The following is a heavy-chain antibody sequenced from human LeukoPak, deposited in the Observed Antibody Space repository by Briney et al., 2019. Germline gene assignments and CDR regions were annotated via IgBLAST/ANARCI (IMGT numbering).Heavy chain of an antibody. D-gene: IGHD6-19*01. CDR1: GFTFIDYD. V-gene: IGHV3-13*01. J-gene: IGHJ4*02. CDR2: IGIRGDT. Sequence: VGSLRLSCAASGFTFIDYDMHWVRQVIGKGLKWVSAIGIRGDTHYSGSVKGRFTISRENAESSLYLQMNSLRAEDTAVYYCARGGIQVSGIDEFDYWGQGTLVTVSS. CDR3: ARGGIQVSGIDEFDY.